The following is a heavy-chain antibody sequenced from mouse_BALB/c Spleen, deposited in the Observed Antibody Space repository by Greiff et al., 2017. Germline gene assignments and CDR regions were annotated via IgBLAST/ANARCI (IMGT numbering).Heavy chain of an antibody. CDR2: IWSGGST. J-gene: IGHJ4*01. V-gene: IGHV2-2*02. CDR1: GFSLTSYG. CDR3: ARNDITTAKDAMDY. Sequence: QVQLKESGPGLVQPSQSLSITCTVSGFSLTSYGVHWVRQSPGKGLEWLGVIWSGGSTDYNAAFISRLSISKDNSKSQVFFKMNSLQANDTAIYYCARNDITTAKDAMDYWGQGTSVTVSS. D-gene: IGHD1-2*01.